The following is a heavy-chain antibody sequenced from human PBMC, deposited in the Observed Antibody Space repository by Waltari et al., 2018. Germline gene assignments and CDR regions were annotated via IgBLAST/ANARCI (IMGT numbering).Heavy chain of an antibody. CDR3: ARGKWELLGYFDY. Sequence: QVQLQESGPGLVKPSQTLSLTCTVSRGSISSGNYYWSWIRQPAGKGLEWIGRIPTTGSTNYNPSLKSRVTISVDTSKNQFSLKLSSVTAADTAVYYCARGKWELLGYFDYWGQGTLVTVSS. J-gene: IGHJ4*02. CDR1: RGSISSGNYY. D-gene: IGHD1-26*01. CDR2: IPTTGST. V-gene: IGHV4-61*02.